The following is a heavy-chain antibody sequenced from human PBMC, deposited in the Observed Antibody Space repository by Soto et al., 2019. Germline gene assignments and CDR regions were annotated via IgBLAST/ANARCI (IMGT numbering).Heavy chain of an antibody. CDR3: NTGSVEGV. J-gene: IGHJ6*02. V-gene: IGHV3-15*07. CDR2: IKRKIDGEST. Sequence: EVQLVESGGGLVKTGGSLRLSCAASGFSFSNAWMNWGRQAPGKGPEWVGPIKRKIDGESTDYAAPVKGRFTVLSDDSKRALYLQMHSLKADDPAVYSCNTGSVEGVWGQGTTVTVS. D-gene: IGHD2-15*01. CDR1: GFSFSNAW.